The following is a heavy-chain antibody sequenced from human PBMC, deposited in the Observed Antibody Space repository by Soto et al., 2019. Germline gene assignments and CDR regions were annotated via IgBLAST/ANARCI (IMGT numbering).Heavy chain of an antibody. J-gene: IGHJ4*02. CDR3: ARGHYDFWSGYFATIYY. D-gene: IGHD3-3*01. CDR2: IHYSGST. CDR1: GGSISNYY. V-gene: IGHV4-59*08. Sequence: SETLSLTCTVSGGSISNYYWSWIRQPPGKGLEWIGYIHYSGSTKYNPSLKSRVTISADTSKNQFSLKLSSVTAADAAVYYCARGHYDFWSGYFATIYYWGQGTLVTVSS.